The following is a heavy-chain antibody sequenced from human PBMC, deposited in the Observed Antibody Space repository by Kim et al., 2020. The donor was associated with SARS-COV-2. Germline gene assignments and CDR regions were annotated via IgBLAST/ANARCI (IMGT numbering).Heavy chain of an antibody. Sequence: SGKGQFTLARDNAKNTVYLQMNSRRAEDTAVYYCVRSNWRAAAGPVYFEDWGQGTLVTVSS. CDR3: VRSNWRAAAGPVYFED. V-gene: IGHV3-74*01. D-gene: IGHD6-13*01. J-gene: IGHJ4*02.